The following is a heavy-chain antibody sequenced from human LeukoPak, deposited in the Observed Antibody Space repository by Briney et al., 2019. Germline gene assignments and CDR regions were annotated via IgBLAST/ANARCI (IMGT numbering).Heavy chain of an antibody. CDR2: ISSSSTI. CDR1: GFTFSSYS. V-gene: IGHV3-48*01. J-gene: IGHJ4*02. D-gene: IGHD5-18*01. CDR3: ARARYSYGYIGY. Sequence: GGSLRLSCAASGFTFSSYSMNWVRQAPGKGLEWVSYISSSSTIYYADSVKGRFTISRDNAKNSLYLQMNSLRAEDTAVYYCARARYSYGYIGYWGQGTLVTVSS.